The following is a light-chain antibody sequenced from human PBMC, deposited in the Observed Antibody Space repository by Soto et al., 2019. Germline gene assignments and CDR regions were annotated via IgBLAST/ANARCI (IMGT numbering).Light chain of an antibody. CDR1: QDISNY. CDR3: QHYDNRPLT. CDR2: DAS. Sequence: DIQMTQSPSSLSASVGDRVTITCQASQDISNYLNWYQQKPGKAPKLLIYDASNLETGVPSRFSGSGSGTDFTFTISSLQPEDIATYYCQHYDNRPLTLGPGTKVDIK. V-gene: IGKV1-33*01. J-gene: IGKJ3*01.